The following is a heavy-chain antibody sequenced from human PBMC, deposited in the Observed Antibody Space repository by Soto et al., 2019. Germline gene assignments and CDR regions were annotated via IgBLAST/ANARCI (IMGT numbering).Heavy chain of an antibody. Sequence: SAEIACKSCGYSVSISEIGVVLQTPGQGLEWMGIINPSGGSTSYAQKFQGRVTMTRDTSTSTVYMELSSLRSEDTAVYYCARDSIPTVQIITRIVDYWPDPWGQGTLATVSS. J-gene: IGHJ5*02. CDR1: GYSVSISE. V-gene: IGHV1-46*03. CDR2: INPSGGST. D-gene: IGHD3-22*01. CDR3: ARDSIPTVQIITRIVDYWPDP.